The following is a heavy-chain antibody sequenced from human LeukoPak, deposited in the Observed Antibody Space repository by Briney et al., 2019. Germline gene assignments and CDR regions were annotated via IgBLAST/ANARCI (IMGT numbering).Heavy chain of an antibody. V-gene: IGHV4-59*01. CDR2: IYYSGST. D-gene: IGHD6-13*01. Sequence: SETLSLTCTVSGGSISSYYWSWIRQPPGKGLEWIGHIYYSGSTNYNPSLKSRVTISVDTSKNQFSLKLSSVTAADTAVYYCARGARDSSSWGGDYYYYYGMDVWGQGTTVTVSS. CDR3: ARGARDSSSWGGDYYYYYGMDV. J-gene: IGHJ6*02. CDR1: GGSISSYY.